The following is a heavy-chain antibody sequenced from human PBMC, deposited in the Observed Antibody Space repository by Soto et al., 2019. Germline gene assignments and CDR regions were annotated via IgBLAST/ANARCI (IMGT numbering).Heavy chain of an antibody. V-gene: IGHV4-39*01. CDR3: ARHGAWAPLD. Sequence: QLQLQESGPGLVKPSETLSLTCTVSGDSISSSHHYWAWVRQPPGKGLEWIVSTYYRGSTFYSPSLRGRVTTSVGTSTNQLSLKLKSVTAADTAVYFCARHGAWAPLDWGQGTLVTVSS. CDR1: GDSISSSHHY. J-gene: IGHJ4*02. CDR2: TYYRGST. D-gene: IGHD3-16*01.